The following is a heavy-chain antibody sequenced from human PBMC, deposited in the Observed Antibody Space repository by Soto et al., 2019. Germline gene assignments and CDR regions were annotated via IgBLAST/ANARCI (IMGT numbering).Heavy chain of an antibody. CDR3: ARQYYDFWSGPYGMDV. D-gene: IGHD3-3*01. CDR2: IYPGDSDT. V-gene: IGHV5-51*01. CDR1: GYSFTSYW. J-gene: IGHJ6*02. Sequence: GGSLKISCKGSGYSFTSYWIGWVRQMPGKGLEWMGIIYPGDSDTRYSPSFQGQVTISADKSISTAYLQWSSLKASDTAMYYCARQYYDFWSGPYGMDVWGQGTTVTVSS.